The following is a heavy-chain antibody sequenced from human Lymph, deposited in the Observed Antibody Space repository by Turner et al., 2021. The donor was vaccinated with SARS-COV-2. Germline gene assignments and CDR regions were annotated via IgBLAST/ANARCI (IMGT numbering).Heavy chain of an antibody. Sequence: QVQLVQSGAEVKKHGASVKVSCKASGSTFTSYDINWVRQATGQGLEWMGWMKPNSGNTGYAQKFQGRVTMTRNTSISTAYMELSSLRSEDTAVYYCARGKHDYYDSSGYYYEWFDPWGQGTLVTVSS. CDR3: ARGKHDYYDSSGYYYEWFDP. V-gene: IGHV1-8*01. CDR2: MKPNSGNT. CDR1: GSTFTSYD. D-gene: IGHD3-22*01. J-gene: IGHJ5*02.